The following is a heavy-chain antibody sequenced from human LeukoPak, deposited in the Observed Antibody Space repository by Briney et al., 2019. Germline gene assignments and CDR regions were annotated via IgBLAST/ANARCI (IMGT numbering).Heavy chain of an antibody. CDR2: ISSSSSYI. V-gene: IGHV3-21*01. Sequence: GGSLRLSCAASGFTFSFYGMHWVRQAPGKGLEWVSSISSSSSYIHYADSVKGRFTISRDNAKNSLYLQMNSLRAEDTAAYYCAREAREWELQYYYYMDVWGKGTTVTVSS. CDR3: AREAREWELQYYYYMDV. J-gene: IGHJ6*03. D-gene: IGHD1-26*01. CDR1: GFTFSFYG.